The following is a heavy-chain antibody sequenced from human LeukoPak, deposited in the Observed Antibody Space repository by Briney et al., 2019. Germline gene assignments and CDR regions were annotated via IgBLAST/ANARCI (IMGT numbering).Heavy chain of an antibody. CDR3: ARREYGSGNYYYPN. CDR2: SYPGDSDT. CDR1: GYSFTNHY. Sequence: GESLQISCKGSGYSFTNHYIGWVRPMPGKGLEWMGISYPGDSDTRYSPSIQGQVTISADKSISTAYLQWSSLKAADTAMYYCARREYGSGNYYYPNWGQGTLVTVSS. V-gene: IGHV5-51*01. J-gene: IGHJ4*02. D-gene: IGHD3-10*01.